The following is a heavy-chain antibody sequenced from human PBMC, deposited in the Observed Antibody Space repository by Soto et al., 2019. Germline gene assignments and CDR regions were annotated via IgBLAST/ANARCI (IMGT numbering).Heavy chain of an antibody. CDR2: ISGSGGST. V-gene: IGHV3-23*01. D-gene: IGHD2-8*01. CDR3: AKGDCTNGVCHNDY. Sequence: GGSLRLSCAASGFTFSSYAMSWVRQAPGKGLEWVSAISGSGGSTYYADSVKGRFTIARDNSKNTLYLQMNSLRAEDTAVYYCAKGDCTNGVCHNDYWGQGTLVTVSS. J-gene: IGHJ4*02. CDR1: GFTFSSYA.